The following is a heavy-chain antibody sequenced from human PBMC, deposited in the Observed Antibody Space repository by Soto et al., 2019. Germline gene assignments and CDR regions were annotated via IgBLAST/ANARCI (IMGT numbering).Heavy chain of an antibody. V-gene: IGHV3-30*18. D-gene: IGHD6-13*01. J-gene: IGHJ3*02. Sequence: GGSLRLSCAASGFTFSSYGMHWVRQAPGKGLEWVAVISYDGSNKYYADSVKGRFTISRDNSKNTLYLQMNSLRAEDSAVYYCAKELSSSWYGDAFDIWGQGTMVTVSS. CDR3: AKELSSSWYGDAFDI. CDR2: ISYDGSNK. CDR1: GFTFSSYG.